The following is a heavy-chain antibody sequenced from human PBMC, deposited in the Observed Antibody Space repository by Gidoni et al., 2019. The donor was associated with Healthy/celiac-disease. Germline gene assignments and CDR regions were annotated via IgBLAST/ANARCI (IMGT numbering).Heavy chain of an antibody. CDR3: TRVHSSGYGRSDGGGYYYYYGMDV. D-gene: IGHD3-22*01. CDR2: IRSKAYGGTT. Sequence: EVKLVESGGGLVQPGRSLRLSCTASGFTFGDHAMSWVRQAPGKGLEWVGFIRSKAYGGTTEYAASVKGRFTISRDESKSIAYLQMNSLKTEDTAVYYCTRVHSSGYGRSDGGGYYYYYGMDVWGQGTTVTVSS. J-gene: IGHJ6*02. V-gene: IGHV3-49*04. CDR1: GFTFGDHA.